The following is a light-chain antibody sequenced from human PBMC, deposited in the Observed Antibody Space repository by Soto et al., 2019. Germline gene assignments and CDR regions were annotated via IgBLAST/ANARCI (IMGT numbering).Light chain of an antibody. CDR3: QQYGSPRDT. V-gene: IGKV3-20*01. CDR2: GAS. CDR1: QSVSSSY. J-gene: IGKJ2*01. Sequence: EIVLTQSPGTLSLSPGERATLSCRASQSVSSSYLAWYQQKPGQAPRLLIYGASSRATGIPDRFSGSGSGTAFTLTISRLEPEDFAVYYCQQYGSPRDTFGQGTKLEIK.